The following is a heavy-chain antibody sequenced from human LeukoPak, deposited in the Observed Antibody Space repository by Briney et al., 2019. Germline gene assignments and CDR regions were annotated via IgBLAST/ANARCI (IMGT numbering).Heavy chain of an antibody. Sequence: GGSLRLSCAASKFTFSTFSMSWVRLSPGKGLEWVSSITGSGPYMLYADSVKHRFTISRDNTKNLLYLEMNSLRAEDTAMYFCVRDVGAVRGEVYFDYWGQGTLVTVSS. CDR3: VRDVGAVRGEVYFDY. D-gene: IGHD3-10*01. CDR2: ITGSGPYM. CDR1: KFTFSTFS. V-gene: IGHV3-21*06. J-gene: IGHJ4*02.